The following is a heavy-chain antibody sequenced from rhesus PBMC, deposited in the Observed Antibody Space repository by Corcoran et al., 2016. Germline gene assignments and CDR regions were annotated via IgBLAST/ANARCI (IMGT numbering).Heavy chain of an antibody. CDR3: ARETLYGTSYLFDY. CDR1: GYSISSGYD. Sequence: QVQLQESGPGVVKPSETLSLTCAVSGYSISSGYDWSWIRQPPGKGLEWIGYIYGSSGSTNSNPSLNNRVTISKDTSKNPFSLKLSSVTAADTAVYYCARETLYGTSYLFDYWGQGVLVTVSS. D-gene: IGHD4-29*01. V-gene: IGHV4-76*01. CDR2: IYGSSGST. J-gene: IGHJ4*01.